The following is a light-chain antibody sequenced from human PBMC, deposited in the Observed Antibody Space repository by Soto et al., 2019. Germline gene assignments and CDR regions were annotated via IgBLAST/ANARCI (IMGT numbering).Light chain of an antibody. V-gene: IGLV2-14*01. CDR1: SSDVGTYNS. Sequence: QSALTQPASVSGSPGQSITISCTGTSSDVGTYNSVSWYQQHPGKAPKLMIYDVSNRPSGVSNRFSGSKSGNTASLTISGLQAEDEAHYYGSSYTSTNTYVIFGGGTKVTVL. CDR3: SSYTSTNTYVI. J-gene: IGLJ2*01. CDR2: DVS.